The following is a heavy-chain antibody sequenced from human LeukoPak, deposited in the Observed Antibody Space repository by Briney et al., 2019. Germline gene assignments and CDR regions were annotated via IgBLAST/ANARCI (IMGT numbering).Heavy chain of an antibody. J-gene: IGHJ3*02. Sequence: PSETLSLTCTVSGGSISSYYWSWIRQPPGKGLEWIGYINYSGSTTYNPSLKSRVTISIDTSKNQFSLKLSSVTAADTAVYYCATAPYSSGHDAFDIWGQGTMVTVSS. V-gene: IGHV4-59*01. CDR1: GGSISSYY. D-gene: IGHD6-19*01. CDR2: INYSGST. CDR3: ATAPYSSGHDAFDI.